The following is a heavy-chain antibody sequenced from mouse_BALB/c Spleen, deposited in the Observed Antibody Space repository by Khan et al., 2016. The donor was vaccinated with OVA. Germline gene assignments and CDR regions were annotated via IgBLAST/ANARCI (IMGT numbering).Heavy chain of an antibody. Sequence: QIQLVQSGPELKKPGVTVKISCKASGYTFTTYGMNWVKQAPGKGLKWMGWINTYTGEPTYVDDFKGRFAFSLETTASTAYLQINNLKNEDTATYFCARVGYSGTMDYWGQGTSVTVSS. CDR2: INTYTGEP. V-gene: IGHV9-3-1*01. CDR1: GYTFTTYG. J-gene: IGHJ4*01. D-gene: IGHD2-14*01. CDR3: ARVGYSGTMDY.